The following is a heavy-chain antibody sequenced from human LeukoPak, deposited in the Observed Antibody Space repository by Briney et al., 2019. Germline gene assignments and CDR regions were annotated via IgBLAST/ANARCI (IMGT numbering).Heavy chain of an antibody. CDR2: ISGSGGST. CDR3: AKDDSGSYVEYFDY. D-gene: IGHD1-26*01. V-gene: IGHV3-23*01. J-gene: IGHJ4*02. Sequence: PGGSLRLSCAASGFTFDDYGMSWVRQAPGKGLEWVSAISGSGGSTYYADSVKGRFTISRDNSKNTLYLQMNSLRAEDTAVYYCAKDDSGSYVEYFDYWGQGTLVTVSS. CDR1: GFTFDDYG.